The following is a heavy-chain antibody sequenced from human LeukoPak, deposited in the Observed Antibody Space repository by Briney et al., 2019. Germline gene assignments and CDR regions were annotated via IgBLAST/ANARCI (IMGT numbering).Heavy chain of an antibody. CDR1: GFIFSNYE. Sequence: TGGSLRLSCAASGFIFSNYEMNWVRQAPGKGLEWVSYISSSGSTIYYADSVKGRFTISRDNAKNSLYLQMNSLRVEDTAVYYCARAYDSSGYYSGGRLYFAYYLDVWGNGTAVTISS. CDR3: ARAYDSSGYYSGGRLYFAYYLDV. CDR2: ISSSGSTI. J-gene: IGHJ6*03. V-gene: IGHV3-48*03. D-gene: IGHD3-22*01.